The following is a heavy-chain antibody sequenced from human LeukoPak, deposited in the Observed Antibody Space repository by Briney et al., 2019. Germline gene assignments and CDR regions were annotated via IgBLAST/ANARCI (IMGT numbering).Heavy chain of an antibody. V-gene: IGHV1-69*13. D-gene: IGHD3-10*01. Sequence: SVKVSCKASGGTFSSYAISWVRQAPGQGLEWMGRIIPIFGTANYAQKFQGRVTITADESTSTAYMELSSLRSEDTAVYYCARVLGTMVRGANAFDIWGQGTMVTVSS. J-gene: IGHJ3*02. CDR1: GGTFSSYA. CDR3: ARVLGTMVRGANAFDI. CDR2: IIPIFGTA.